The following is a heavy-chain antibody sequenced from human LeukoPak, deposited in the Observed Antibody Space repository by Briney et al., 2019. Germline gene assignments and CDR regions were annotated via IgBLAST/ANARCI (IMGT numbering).Heavy chain of an antibody. CDR2: IGYTGTDT. CDR1: GFTFSSFG. V-gene: IGHV3-30*02. Sequence: GGSLRLSCAAYGFTFSSFGMHWVRQAPGEGLEWVAYIGYTGTDTYYADSVKGRFTISRDNSKNTVHLQVNSLRAADTALYSCARDLTERKYYIAYWGQGTLVTVSS. CDR3: ARDLTERKYYIAY. J-gene: IGHJ4*02. D-gene: IGHD2-8*02.